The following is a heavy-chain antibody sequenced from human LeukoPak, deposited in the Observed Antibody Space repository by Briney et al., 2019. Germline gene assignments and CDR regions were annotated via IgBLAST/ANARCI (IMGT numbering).Heavy chain of an antibody. V-gene: IGHV3-9*01. CDR1: GFTFDDYA. J-gene: IGHJ6*02. CDR2: ISWNSGSM. D-gene: IGHD5-12*01. Sequence: GGSLRLSCAASGFTFDDYAMHWVRQAPGKGLEWVSGISWNSGSMGYADSVKGRFTISRDNAKNSLYLQMNSLRAEDTALYYCAKAYIVATMRYYYGMDVWGQGTTVTVPS. CDR3: AKAYIVATMRYYYGMDV.